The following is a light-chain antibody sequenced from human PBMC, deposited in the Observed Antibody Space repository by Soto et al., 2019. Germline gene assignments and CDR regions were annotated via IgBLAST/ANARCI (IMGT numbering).Light chain of an antibody. J-gene: IGLJ2*01. V-gene: IGLV2-18*01. CDR1: SSDVGSYNR. Sequence: QSVLTQPPSVSGSPGQSVTISCTGTSSDVGSYNRVSWYQQPPGTAPKLMIYEVSNRPSGVPDRFSGSKSGNTASLTISGLPAEDEADYYCSLYTSSSTLVFGGGTKLTVL. CDR2: EVS. CDR3: SLYTSSSTLV.